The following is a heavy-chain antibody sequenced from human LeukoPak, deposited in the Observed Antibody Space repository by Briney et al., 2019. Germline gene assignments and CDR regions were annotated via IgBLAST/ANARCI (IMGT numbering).Heavy chain of an antibody. D-gene: IGHD5-12*01. CDR1: GYTFTSYG. Sequence: ASVNVSCKASGYTFTSYGISWVRQAPGQGLEWMGWISAYNGNTNYAQKLQGRVTMTTDTSTNKAYMELRSLRSDDTAVYYCTRTSSGYDNSLDYWGQGTLITVSSGESSQPLSCFLGRVLLCERLYGYDNSLDYWGQGTLVTVSS. V-gene: IGHV1-18*01. CDR3: TRTSSGYDNSLDYWGQGTLITVSSGESSQPLSCFLGRVLLCERLYGYDNSLDY. J-gene: IGHJ4*02. CDR2: ISAYNGNT.